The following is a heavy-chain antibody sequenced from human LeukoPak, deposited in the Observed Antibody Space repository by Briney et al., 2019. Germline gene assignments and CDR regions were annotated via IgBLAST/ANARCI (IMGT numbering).Heavy chain of an antibody. J-gene: IGHJ6*03. Sequence: GGTLRLSCAASGFTFSSSGMTWVRQAPGKGLEWVSLIGGSTYYADSVRGRFTISRDNSKNTLYLQMNSLRAEDTAVYYCARVLRYCSGGNCYSGGLGYMDVWGKGTTVTISS. CDR3: ARVLRYCSGGNCYSGGLGYMDV. V-gene: IGHV3-23*01. CDR2: IGGST. D-gene: IGHD2-15*01. CDR1: GFTFSSSG.